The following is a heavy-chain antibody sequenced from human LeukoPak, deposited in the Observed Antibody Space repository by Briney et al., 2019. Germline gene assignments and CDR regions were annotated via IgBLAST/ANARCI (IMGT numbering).Heavy chain of an antibody. V-gene: IGHV3-7*01. CDR1: GFIFNSYW. CDR3: ARDKMTGHSYFDY. Sequence: PGGSLRLSCAASGFIFNSYWMSWGRQAPGKGLEWVAHIKQDGSEKNYVDSVKGRFTISRDNAKNSLILEMDGLRVEDTAVYYCARDKMTGHSYFDYWGQGTLVTVSS. CDR2: IKQDGSEK. J-gene: IGHJ4*02. D-gene: IGHD3-9*01.